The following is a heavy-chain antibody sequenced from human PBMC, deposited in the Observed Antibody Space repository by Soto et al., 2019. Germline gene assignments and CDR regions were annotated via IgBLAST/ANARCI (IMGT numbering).Heavy chain of an antibody. CDR2: IDPSDSYT. CDR3: ARHSTEGVVPAAELYWFDP. J-gene: IGHJ5*02. D-gene: IGHD2-2*01. CDR1: GYSFTSYW. Sequence: EVQLVQSGAEVKKPGESLRISCKGSGYSFTSYWISWVRQMPGKGLEWMGRIDPSDSYTNYSPSFQGHVTISADKSISTAYLQWSSLKASDTAMYYCARHSTEGVVPAAELYWFDPWGQGTLVTVSS. V-gene: IGHV5-10-1*03.